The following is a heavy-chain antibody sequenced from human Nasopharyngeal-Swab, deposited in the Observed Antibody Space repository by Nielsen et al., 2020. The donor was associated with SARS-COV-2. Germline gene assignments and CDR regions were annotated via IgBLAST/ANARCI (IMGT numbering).Heavy chain of an antibody. Sequence: GGSLRLSCAASGFIFSASAMHWVRQAPGKGLEWLGRIGDKDHNYATTYGATVKGRFTISRDDSKNTAFLQMDSLTTEDTALYYCTTDFYFDYWGQGTLVTVSS. J-gene: IGHJ4*02. CDR3: TTDFYFDY. V-gene: IGHV3-73*01. CDR2: IGDKDHNYAT. CDR1: GFIFSASA.